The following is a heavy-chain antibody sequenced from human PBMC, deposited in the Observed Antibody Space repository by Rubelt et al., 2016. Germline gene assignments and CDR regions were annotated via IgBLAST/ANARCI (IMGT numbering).Heavy chain of an antibody. CDR2: ISAYNGNT. J-gene: IGHJ4*02. CDR1: GYTFTSYG. D-gene: IGHD3-10*01. CDR3: ARDPLPVRGVIMTPTH. Sequence: VQLVQSGAEVKKPGASVKVSCKASGYTFTSYGISWVRQAPGQGLEWMGWISAYNGNTNYAQKLQGRATMPTDTSTSTAYMELRSLRSDGTAVYYCARDPLPVRGVIMTPTHWGQGTLVTVSS. V-gene: IGHV1-18*01.